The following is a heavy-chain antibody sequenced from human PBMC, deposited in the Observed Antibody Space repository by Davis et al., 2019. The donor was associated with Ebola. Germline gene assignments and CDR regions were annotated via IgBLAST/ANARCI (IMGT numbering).Heavy chain of an antibody. V-gene: IGHV4-34*01. CDR3: ARQPTYHYYDSSGYTISNYFDY. Sequence: SETLSLTCAVYGGSFSGYYWSWIRQPPGKGLEWIGSIYYSGSTYYNPSLKSRVTISVDTSKNQFSLKLSSVTAADTAVYYCARQPTYHYYDSSGYTISNYFDYWGQGTLVTVSS. CDR1: GGSFSGYY. CDR2: IYYSGST. D-gene: IGHD3-22*01. J-gene: IGHJ4*02.